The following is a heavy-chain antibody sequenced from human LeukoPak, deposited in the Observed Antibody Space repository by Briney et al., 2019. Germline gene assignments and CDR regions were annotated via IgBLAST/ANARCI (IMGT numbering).Heavy chain of an antibody. J-gene: IGHJ6*01. Sequence: GGSLRLSCAASGFTFSSYTMNWVRQAPGKGLEWVSYVSSSSSYIYYADSVKGRFTISRDNAENSLYLQMNSLRAEDTAVYYCARGSEGYCSGGGCYYGMDVWGQGTTVTVSS. CDR2: VSSSSSYI. D-gene: IGHD2-15*01. CDR1: GFTFSSYT. V-gene: IGHV3-21*01. CDR3: ARGSEGYCSGGGCYYGMDV.